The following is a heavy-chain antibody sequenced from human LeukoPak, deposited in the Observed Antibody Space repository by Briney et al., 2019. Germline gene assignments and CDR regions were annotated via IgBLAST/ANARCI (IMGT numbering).Heavy chain of an antibody. CDR1: GFTFSSYS. CDR2: ICSGSSFT. D-gene: IGHD3-10*01. V-gene: IGHV3-21*01. J-gene: IGHJ4*02. Sequence: GGSLRLSCAASGFTFSSYSMNWVRQAPGKGLEWVSSICSGSSFTYYADSVKGRFTISRDNAKNSLYLQMNSLRAEDTAVYYCARDSSGSDHFDNWGQGTLVTVSS. CDR3: ARDSSGSDHFDN.